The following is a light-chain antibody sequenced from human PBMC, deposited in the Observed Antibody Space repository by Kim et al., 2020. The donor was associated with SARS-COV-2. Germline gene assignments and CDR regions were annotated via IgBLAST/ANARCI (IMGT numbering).Light chain of an antibody. V-gene: IGLV3-1*01. Sequence: SYELTQPPSVSVSPGESASITCSGDELGDKYAFWYQQRPGQSPVLVMYQDNKRPPGIPERFSGSNSGDTATLTISGTQVMDEAEYYCQAWDSSTAVFGTGTKVTVL. CDR3: QAWDSSTAV. CDR1: ELGDKY. J-gene: IGLJ1*01. CDR2: QDN.